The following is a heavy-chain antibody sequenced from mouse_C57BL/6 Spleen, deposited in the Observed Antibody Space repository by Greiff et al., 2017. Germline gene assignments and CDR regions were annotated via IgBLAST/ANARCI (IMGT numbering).Heavy chain of an antibody. D-gene: IGHD2-3*01. J-gene: IGHJ4*01. CDR1: GFSLTSYG. V-gene: IGHV2-2*01. CDR2: IWSGGST. CDR3: ARKAYDGDEDAMDY. Sequence: QVQLKESGPGLVQPSQSLSITCTASGFSLTSYGVPWVRQSPGKGLEWLGVIWSGGSTDYNAAFISRMSISTDNSKSQVSFKMNSLRADDTAIYYCARKAYDGDEDAMDYWGQGTSVTVSS.